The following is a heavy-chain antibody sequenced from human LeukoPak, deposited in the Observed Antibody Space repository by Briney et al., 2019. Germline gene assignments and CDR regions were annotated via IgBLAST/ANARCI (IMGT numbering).Heavy chain of an antibody. CDR3: ARRMITFGGVIVTRGFDY. V-gene: IGHV3-74*01. D-gene: IGHD3-16*02. CDR1: GFTFSSYW. CDR2: INSDGSST. J-gene: IGHJ4*02. Sequence: GGSLRLSCAASGFTFSSYWMHWVRQAPGKGLVWVSRINSDGSSTSYADSVKGRFTISRDNAKNTLYLQMNSLRAEDTAVYYCARRMITFGGVIVTRGFDYWGQGTLVTVSS.